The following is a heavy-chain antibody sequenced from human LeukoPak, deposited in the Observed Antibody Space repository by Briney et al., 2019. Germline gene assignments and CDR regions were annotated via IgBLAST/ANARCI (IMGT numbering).Heavy chain of an antibody. D-gene: IGHD2-15*01. CDR1: GGSISSYY. Sequence: PSETLSLTCTVSGGSISSYYWSWIRQPPGKGLEWIGYIYYSGSTNYNPSLKSRVTISVDTSKNQFSLKLSSVTAADTAVYYCASGKYETYSVPRIAFDIWGQGTMVTVSS. CDR2: IYYSGST. J-gene: IGHJ3*02. V-gene: IGHV4-59*01. CDR3: ASGKYETYSVPRIAFDI.